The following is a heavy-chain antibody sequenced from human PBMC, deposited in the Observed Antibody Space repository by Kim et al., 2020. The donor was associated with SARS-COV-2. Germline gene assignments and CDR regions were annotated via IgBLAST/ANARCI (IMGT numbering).Heavy chain of an antibody. V-gene: IGHV3-23*01. CDR1: GFTFSSYA. J-gene: IGHJ4*02. D-gene: IGHD3-10*01. CDR2: ISGSGGTT. CDR3: ASMVRGITPYY. Sequence: GGSLRLSCAASGFTFSSYAMSWVRQAPGKGLEWVSAISGSGGTTYYADSVKGRFTISRDNSKNTLYLQMNSLRAEDTAVYYCASMVRGITPYYWGQGTLVTVSS.